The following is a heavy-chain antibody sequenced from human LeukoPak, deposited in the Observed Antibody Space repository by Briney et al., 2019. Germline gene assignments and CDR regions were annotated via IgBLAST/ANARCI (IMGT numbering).Heavy chain of an antibody. Sequence: GGSLRLSCAASGFTFSSYAMSWVRQAPGKGLEWVSAISISGENTYYADSVKGRFTISRDTSRNTLYLQMHSLRAEDTAVYYCARPISTSSSRFSDYWGQGTLVTVSS. V-gene: IGHV3-23*01. CDR1: GFTFSSYA. CDR2: ISISGENT. CDR3: ARPISTSSSRFSDY. D-gene: IGHD6-6*01. J-gene: IGHJ4*02.